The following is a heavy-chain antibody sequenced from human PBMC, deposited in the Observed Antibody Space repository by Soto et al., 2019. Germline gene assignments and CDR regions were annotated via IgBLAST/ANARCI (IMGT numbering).Heavy chain of an antibody. J-gene: IGHJ5*02. CDR3: ARLPHYYGSGTYRSNGLMWFDP. Sequence: SETLSLTCTVSGSPISSTNSHCRRIRQSQREGRDWIWSIYYRGNTNYNPSLESRVTISVDTSKSHFSLKLNSVTAADTAVYYCARLPHYYGSGTYRSNGLMWFDPWGQGTLVTVS. D-gene: IGHD3-10*01. CDR2: IYYRGNT. CDR1: GSPISSTNSH. V-gene: IGHV4-39*02.